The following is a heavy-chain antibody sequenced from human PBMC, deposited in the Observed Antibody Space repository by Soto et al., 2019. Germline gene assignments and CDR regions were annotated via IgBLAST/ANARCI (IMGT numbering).Heavy chain of an antibody. CDR3: ARVGGNWNDAFNYYYYYMDV. Sequence: ASVKVSCKASGYTFTSYGISWVRQAPGQGLEWMGWISAYNGNTNYAQKLQGRVTMTTDTSTSTAYMELRSLRSDDTAVYYCARVGGNWNDAFNYYYYYMDVWGKGTTVTVSS. CDR2: ISAYNGNT. CDR1: GYTFTSYG. D-gene: IGHD1-1*01. V-gene: IGHV1-18*01. J-gene: IGHJ6*03.